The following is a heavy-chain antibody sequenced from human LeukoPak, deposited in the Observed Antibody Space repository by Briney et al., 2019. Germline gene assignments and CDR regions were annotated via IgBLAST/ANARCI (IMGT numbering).Heavy chain of an antibody. J-gene: IGHJ5*02. CDR2: INPKSGGT. Sequence: ASVKVSCKASGYTFTDYYMYWVRQAPGQGLEWMGWINPKSGGTKSAQKFQGRVTMTRDTSINTAYMELSRLRFDDTAVYYCARGNEIFGVITIKTWFDHWGQGTVVTVSS. CDR3: ARGNEIFGVITIKTWFDH. CDR1: GYTFTDYY. V-gene: IGHV1-2*02. D-gene: IGHD3-3*01.